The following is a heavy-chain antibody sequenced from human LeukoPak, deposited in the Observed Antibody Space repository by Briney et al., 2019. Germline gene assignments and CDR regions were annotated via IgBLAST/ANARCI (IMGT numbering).Heavy chain of an antibody. CDR1: GYTFTSYY. V-gene: IGHV1-46*01. CDR3: ARDLAATGDPYPI. D-gene: IGHD6-13*01. CDR2: INPSGGSS. J-gene: IGHJ3*02. Sequence: ASVKVSCKASGYTFTSYYMHWVRQAPGQGLEWMGIINPSGGSSSYAQKFQGRVTMTRDTSTSTVYMELSSLRSEDTAVYYCARDLAATGDPYPIWGQGTMVTVSS.